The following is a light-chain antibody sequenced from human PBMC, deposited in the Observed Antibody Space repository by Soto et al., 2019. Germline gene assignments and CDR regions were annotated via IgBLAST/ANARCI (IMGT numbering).Light chain of an antibody. CDR1: QSISSSY. V-gene: IGKV3-20*01. Sequence: EIVLTQSPGTLSLSPRERATLSCRASQSISSSYVAWYQQKPGQAPRLLIYAASSRATGIPDRFSGSGSGTDFTLTISRLEPEDFAVYYCQQYGSSSYTFGQGTQLEIK. J-gene: IGKJ2*01. CDR2: AAS. CDR3: QQYGSSSYT.